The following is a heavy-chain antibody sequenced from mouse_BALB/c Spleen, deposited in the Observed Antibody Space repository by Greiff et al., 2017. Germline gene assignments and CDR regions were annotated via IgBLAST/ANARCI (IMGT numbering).Heavy chain of an antibody. CDR2: INPSTGYT. V-gene: IGHV1-7*01. Sequence: QVQLQQSGAELAKPGASVKMSCKASGYTFTSYWMHWVKQRPGQGLEWIGYINPSTGYTEYNQKFKDKATLTADKSSSTAYMQLSSLTSEDSAVYYCARPAYYGNLYFDYWGQGTTLTVSS. D-gene: IGHD2-10*01. J-gene: IGHJ2*01. CDR3: ARPAYYGNLYFDY. CDR1: GYTFTSYW.